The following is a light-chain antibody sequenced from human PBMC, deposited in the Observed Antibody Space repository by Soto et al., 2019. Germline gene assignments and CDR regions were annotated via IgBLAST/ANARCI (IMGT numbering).Light chain of an antibody. CDR3: QHYNSYPQP. J-gene: IGKJ3*01. CDR1: QSISSR. V-gene: IGKV1-5*03. Sequence: DIQLTQSPSFLSASVGDRVTITCRASQSISSRLAWYQQKPGKAPKLLIYKASTFKSGVPSRFSGSGSGTEFTLTISSLQPDDFATYYCQHYNSYPQPFGPGTRVDIK. CDR2: KAS.